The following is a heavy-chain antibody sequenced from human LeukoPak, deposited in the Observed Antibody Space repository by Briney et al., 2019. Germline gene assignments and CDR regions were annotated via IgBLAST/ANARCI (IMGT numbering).Heavy chain of an antibody. CDR2: ISSSSSYI. Sequence: GGSLRLSCAASGFTFSSYSMNWVRQAPGNGLESVSSISSSSSYIYYADSVKGRFTISRDNAKNSLYLQMNSLRAEDTAVYYCARLVDTHDILTGRGFDYWGQGTLVTVSS. J-gene: IGHJ4*02. V-gene: IGHV3-21*01. CDR3: ARLVDTHDILTGRGFDY. CDR1: GFTFSSYS. D-gene: IGHD3-9*01.